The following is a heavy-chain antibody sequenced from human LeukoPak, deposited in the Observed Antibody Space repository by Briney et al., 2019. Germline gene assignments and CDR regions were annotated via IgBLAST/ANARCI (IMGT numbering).Heavy chain of an antibody. D-gene: IGHD1-26*01. Sequence: GGSLRLSCAASGFTFSSYAMHWVRQAPGKGLEWVAFIRYDGSNKYYADSVKGRFTISRDNPKNTLYLQMNSLRAEDTAVYYCANSLEELLTFDYWGQGTRVTVSS. J-gene: IGHJ4*02. V-gene: IGHV3-30*02. CDR3: ANSLEELLTFDY. CDR1: GFTFSSYA. CDR2: IRYDGSNK.